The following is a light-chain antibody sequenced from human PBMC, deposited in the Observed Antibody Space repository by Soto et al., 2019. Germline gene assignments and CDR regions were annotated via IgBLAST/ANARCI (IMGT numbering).Light chain of an antibody. CDR3: QQRSNWPPIT. J-gene: IGKJ5*01. CDR1: QSVSSK. CDR2: TAS. Sequence: EIVMTQSPGTLSVSPGERVTLSCRASQSVSSKVAWYQQKPGQAPRLLIFTASLRATGVPARFSGSGSGTEFTLTISSLQSEDFAVFYCQQRSNWPPITFGQGTRLEIK. V-gene: IGKV3-15*01.